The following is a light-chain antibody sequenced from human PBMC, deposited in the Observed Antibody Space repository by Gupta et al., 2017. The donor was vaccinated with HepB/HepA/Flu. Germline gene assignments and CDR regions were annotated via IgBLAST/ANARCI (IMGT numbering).Light chain of an antibody. CDR2: QDS. Sequence: SYELTQPPSVSVSPGQTASITCSGDKLGDKYACWYQQKPGQSPVLVIYQDSKRPSGIHERFSGSNSGNTATRTISGTQAMEEADYYGQGWDSSTVVVFGGGTKLTVL. CDR1: KLGDKY. V-gene: IGLV3-1*01. CDR3: QGWDSSTVVV. J-gene: IGLJ2*01.